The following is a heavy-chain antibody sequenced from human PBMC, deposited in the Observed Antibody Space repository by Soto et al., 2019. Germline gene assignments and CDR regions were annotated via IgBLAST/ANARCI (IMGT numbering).Heavy chain of an antibody. J-gene: IGHJ4*02. D-gene: IGHD1-26*01. CDR3: ARLEVGWELGVGPLDF. V-gene: IGHV3-53*01. CDR2: IYSVGST. Sequence: GGSLRLSCAASGFSVSSNYMSWVRQAPGKGLEWVSLIYSVGSTYYADSVKGRFTISRDNSKNTLYLQMNSLRAEDTASYYCARLEVGWELGVGPLDFWGQGTLVTVSS. CDR1: GFSVSSNY.